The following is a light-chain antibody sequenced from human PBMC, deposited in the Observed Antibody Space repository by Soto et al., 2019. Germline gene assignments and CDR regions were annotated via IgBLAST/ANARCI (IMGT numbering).Light chain of an antibody. J-gene: IGKJ2*01. CDR1: QTVTNSF. CDR3: QQYSTLPHT. Sequence: ENVLTQSPGTLSLSPGERATLSCRASQTVTNSFFAWYQQKPGQPPRLLIHGISSRATGIPDRFSGSGSGTDFTLTISRLEPEEFVVYYCQQYSTLPHTFGRGTKLEV. V-gene: IGKV3-20*01. CDR2: GIS.